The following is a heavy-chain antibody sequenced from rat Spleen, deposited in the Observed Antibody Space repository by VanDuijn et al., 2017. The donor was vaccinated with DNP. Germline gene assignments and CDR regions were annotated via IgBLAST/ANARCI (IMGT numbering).Heavy chain of an antibody. J-gene: IGHJ3*01. CDR3: ARPMDYYSGGFAY. CDR2: ITYDGSYT. D-gene: IGHD1-1*01. Sequence: EVQLVESGGGLVQPGRSLKLSCAASGFTFSDYYMAWVRQAPTKGLELVAYITYDGSYTYYGDPVKGRFTISRDNAKTTLSLQMNSLRSEDMATYYCARPMDYYSGGFAYWGQGTLVTVSS. V-gene: IGHV5-22*01. CDR1: GFTFSDYY.